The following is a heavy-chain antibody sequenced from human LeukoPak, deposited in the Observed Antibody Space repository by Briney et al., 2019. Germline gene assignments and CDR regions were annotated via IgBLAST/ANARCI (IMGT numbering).Heavy chain of an antibody. D-gene: IGHD6-19*01. J-gene: IGHJ1*01. CDR3: ARDSRIAVAGTRYFQH. CDR1: GGSLSGYY. CDR2: INHSGST. Sequence: PSETLSLTCAVYGGSLSGYYWSWIRQPPGKGLEWIGEINHSGSTNYNPSLKSRVTISVDTSKNQFSLKLSSVTAADTAVYYCARDSRIAVAGTRYFQHWGQGTLVTVSS. V-gene: IGHV4-34*01.